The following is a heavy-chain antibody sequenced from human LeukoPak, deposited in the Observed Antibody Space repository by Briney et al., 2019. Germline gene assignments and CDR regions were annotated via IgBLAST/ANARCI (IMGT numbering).Heavy chain of an antibody. D-gene: IGHD3-10*01. Sequence: GGSLRLSCAASGFTFSSYAMSWVRQAPGKGLEWVSAISGSGGSTYYADSVKGRFTISRDNSKNTLYLQMNSLRAEDTAVYYCATAELLSYGSGSYYSDAFDIWGQGTMVTVSS. CDR1: GFTFSSYA. J-gene: IGHJ3*02. V-gene: IGHV3-23*01. CDR2: ISGSGGST. CDR3: ATAELLSYGSGSYYSDAFDI.